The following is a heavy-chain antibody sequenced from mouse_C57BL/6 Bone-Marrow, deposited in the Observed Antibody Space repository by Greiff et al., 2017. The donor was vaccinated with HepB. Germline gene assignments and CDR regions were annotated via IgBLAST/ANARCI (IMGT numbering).Heavy chain of an antibody. D-gene: IGHD1-1*01. J-gene: IGHJ1*03. CDR3: ARHGDYGSSYWYFDV. CDR2: INSDGGST. CDR1: EYEFPSHD. Sequence: EVKLMESGGGLVQPGESLKLSCESNEYEFPSHDMSWVRKTPEKRLELVAAINSDGGSTYYPDTMERRFIISRDNTKKTLYLQMSSRRSEDTALYYCARHGDYGSSYWYFDVWGTGTTVTVSS. V-gene: IGHV5-2*01.